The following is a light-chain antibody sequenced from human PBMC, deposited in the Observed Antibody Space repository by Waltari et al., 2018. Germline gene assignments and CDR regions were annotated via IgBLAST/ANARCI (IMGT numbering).Light chain of an antibody. CDR2: DVS. Sequence: QSALTQPRSVSGSPGQSVTISCTGTRSDIGGHNDVSWYQQHPGKAPKVMIYDVSKRPAGVPDLFSGSKSDSTASLTISGLQADDEADYYCCAYAGSYILLFGGGTKLTVL. J-gene: IGLJ3*02. CDR1: RSDIGGHND. CDR3: CAYAGSYILL. V-gene: IGLV2-11*01.